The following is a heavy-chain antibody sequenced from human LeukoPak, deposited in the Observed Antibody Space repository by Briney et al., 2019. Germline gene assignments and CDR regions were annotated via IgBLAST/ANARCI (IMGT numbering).Heavy chain of an antibody. CDR2: INPNSGGT. CDR3: AXXYNWNYGMDV. Sequence: ASVKVSCKASGYTFTGYYMHWVRQAPGQGLEWMGWINPNSGGTNYAQKFQGRVTMTRDTSISTAYMELSRLRSDDTAVYYCAXXYNWNYGMDVWGQGTTVTVSS. D-gene: IGHD1-20*01. V-gene: IGHV1-2*02. J-gene: IGHJ6*02. CDR1: GYTFTGYY.